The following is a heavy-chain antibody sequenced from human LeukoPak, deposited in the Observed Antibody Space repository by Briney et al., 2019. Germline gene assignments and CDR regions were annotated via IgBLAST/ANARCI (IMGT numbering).Heavy chain of an antibody. D-gene: IGHD1-1*01. CDR1: GYTFNRFG. CDR2: INTYSGNI. J-gene: IGHJ4*02. Sequence: GASVKVSCKASGYTFNRFGISWVRQAPGQGLEWLGWINTYSGNIKYGEKFQGRVKMTPDTSTSTVYMELTSLRSDDTAVYFCARDTPQHLKRFDHWGQGTLVTVSS. V-gene: IGHV1-18*01. CDR3: ARDTPQHLKRFDH.